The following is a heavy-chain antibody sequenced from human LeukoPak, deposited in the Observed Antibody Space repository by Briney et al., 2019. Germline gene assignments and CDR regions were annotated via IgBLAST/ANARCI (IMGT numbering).Heavy chain of an antibody. CDR2: IIPIFGIA. Sequence: SVKVSCKASGGTFSSYAISWVRQAPGQGLEWMGRIIPIFGIANYAHRFQGRVTITADKSTSTAYMELSSLRSEDTAVYYCAREVDTAMVMLADYYGMDVWGQGTTVTVSS. CDR1: GGTFSSYA. CDR3: AREVDTAMVMLADYYGMDV. V-gene: IGHV1-69*04. D-gene: IGHD5-18*01. J-gene: IGHJ6*02.